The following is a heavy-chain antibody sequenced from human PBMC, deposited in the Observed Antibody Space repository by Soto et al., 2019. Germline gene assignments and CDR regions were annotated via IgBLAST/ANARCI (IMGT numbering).Heavy chain of an antibody. Sequence: AGGSLRLSCAASGFTFSSYAMSWVRQAPGKGLEWVSAISAGAVATNYADSVKGRFTISRDNSKNTLYLQMNSLRVEDTAVYYCAKGRESSGSYRPFDYWGQGTLVTVSS. V-gene: IGHV3-23*01. CDR1: GFTFSSYA. CDR2: ISAGAVAT. D-gene: IGHD3-22*01. CDR3: AKGRESSGSYRPFDY. J-gene: IGHJ4*02.